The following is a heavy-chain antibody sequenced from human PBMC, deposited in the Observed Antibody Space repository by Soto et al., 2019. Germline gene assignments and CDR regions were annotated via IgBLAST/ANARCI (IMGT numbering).Heavy chain of an antibody. J-gene: IGHJ5*01. Sequence: PGGSLRLSCVGSGYSFSGYSMNWVRQAPGKGLEWVSYINARSSVIYYAHSVKGRFTIYRDNARNSLHLEMNSLRGEDTAVYYCARDLPIEGGGFDSWGQGTLVTVSS. V-gene: IGHV3-21*01. CDR3: ARDLPIEGGGFDS. CDR1: GYSFSGYS. CDR2: INARSSVI.